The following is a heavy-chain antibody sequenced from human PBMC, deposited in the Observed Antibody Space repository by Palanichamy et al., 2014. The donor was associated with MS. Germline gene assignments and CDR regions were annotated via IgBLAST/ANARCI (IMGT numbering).Heavy chain of an antibody. CDR2: IHHSGST. J-gene: IGHJ5*02. D-gene: IGHD6-6*01. Sequence: QGQLQQWGAGLLKPSETLSLTCAVYSGTLSGHYWIWIRQPPGKGLEWIGEIHHSGSTRYNPSLKSRVTIAVDTSKNQFSLNLKSVTAADTAVYYCARGVEEYSPSSTSFWGGFWFNPWGQGTLVTVSS. V-gene: IGHV4-34*01. CDR3: ARGVEEYSPSSTSFWGGFWFNP. CDR1: SGTLSGHY.